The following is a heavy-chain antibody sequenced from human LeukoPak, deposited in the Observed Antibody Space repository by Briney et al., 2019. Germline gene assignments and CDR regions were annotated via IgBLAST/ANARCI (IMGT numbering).Heavy chain of an antibody. D-gene: IGHD6-13*01. CDR1: GGSISSYY. J-gene: IGHJ5*02. Sequence: PSETLSLTCTVSGGSISSYYWSWIRQPPGKGLEWIGYIYHSGSTYYNPSLKSRVTISVDRSKNQFSLKLSSVTAADTAVYYCASRIAAAGNNWFDPWGQGTLVTVSS. V-gene: IGHV4-59*12. CDR2: IYHSGST. CDR3: ASRIAAAGNNWFDP.